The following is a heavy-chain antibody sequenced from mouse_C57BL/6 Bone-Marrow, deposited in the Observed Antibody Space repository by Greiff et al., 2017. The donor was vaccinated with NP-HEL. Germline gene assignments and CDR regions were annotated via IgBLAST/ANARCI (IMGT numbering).Heavy chain of an antibody. CDR3: ARRDSNYAMDY. D-gene: IGHD2-5*01. J-gene: IGHJ4*01. V-gene: IGHV1-18*01. Sequence: VQLQQSGPELVKPGASVKIPCKASGYTFTDYNMDWVKQSHGKSLEWIGDINPNNGGTIYNQKFKGKATLTVDKSSSTAYMELRSLTSEDTAVYYCARRDSNYAMDYWGQGTSGTVSS. CDR1: GYTFTDYN. CDR2: INPNNGGT.